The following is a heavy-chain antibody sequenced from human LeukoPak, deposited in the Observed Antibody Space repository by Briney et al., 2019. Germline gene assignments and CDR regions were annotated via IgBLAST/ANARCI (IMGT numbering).Heavy chain of an antibody. V-gene: IGHV3-48*03. Sequence: GGSLRLSCAASGFTFSSYEMNWVRQAPGKGPEWVSYISSSGSTKYYADSVKGRFTISRDNAKNSLYLQMNSLRAEDTAVYYCARKDYGGYAYYYYGLDVWGKGSTVTVSS. D-gene: IGHD5-12*01. CDR3: ARKDYGGYAYYYYGLDV. CDR2: ISSSGSTK. CDR1: GFTFSSYE. J-gene: IGHJ6*04.